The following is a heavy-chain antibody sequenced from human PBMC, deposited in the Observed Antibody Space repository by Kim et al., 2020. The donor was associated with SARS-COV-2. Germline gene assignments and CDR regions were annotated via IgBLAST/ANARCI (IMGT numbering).Heavy chain of an antibody. V-gene: IGHV4-34*01. Sequence: SETLSLTCAVYGGSFSGYYWSWIRQPPGKGLEWIGEINHSGSTNYNPSLKSRVTISVDTSKNQFSLKLSSVTAADTAVYYCARIRKYSSSSGYYYYYGMDVWGQETTVTVSS. J-gene: IGHJ6*02. CDR2: INHSGST. CDR1: GGSFSGYY. D-gene: IGHD6-6*01. CDR3: ARIRKYSSSSGYYYYYGMDV.